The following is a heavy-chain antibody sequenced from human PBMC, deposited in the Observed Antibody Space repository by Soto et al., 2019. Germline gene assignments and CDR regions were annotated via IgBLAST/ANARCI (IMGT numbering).Heavy chain of an antibody. J-gene: IGHJ6*02. CDR3: ARIAATARGGDV. CDR1: GFTFSSYW. CDR2: IKQDGSEE. Sequence: EVQLVESGGGLVQPGGSLRLSCVDSGFTFSSYWMSWVRQAPVKGLEWVGNIKQDGSEENYVDSLKGRFTISRDNAKNSMYMKITTRRAEDTAVYYCARIAATARGGDVWGQGTTVVVSS. D-gene: IGHD6-13*01. V-gene: IGHV3-7*01.